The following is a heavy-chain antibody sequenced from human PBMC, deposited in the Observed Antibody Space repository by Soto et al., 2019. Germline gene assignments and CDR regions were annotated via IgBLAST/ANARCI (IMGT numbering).Heavy chain of an antibody. J-gene: IGHJ4*02. D-gene: IGHD1-26*01. V-gene: IGHV3-33*01. CDR2: IWYDGSNK. Sequence: QVQLVESGGGVVQPGRSLRLSCAASGFTFSSYGMHWVRQAPGKGLEWVAVIWYDGSNKYNADSVKGRFTISRDNSKNTLYLQMNSLRADDTAVYYCARRDGSYEYLDYWGQGTLVTVSS. CDR3: ARRDGSYEYLDY. CDR1: GFTFSSYG.